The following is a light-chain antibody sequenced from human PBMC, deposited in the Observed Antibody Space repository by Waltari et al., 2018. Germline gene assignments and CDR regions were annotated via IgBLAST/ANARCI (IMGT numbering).Light chain of an antibody. CDR1: QSVGGN. CDR3: QQYHKWPPLT. J-gene: IGKJ4*01. V-gene: IGKV3-15*01. Sequence: EIEMTQSPATLSVSQGERATLPCRASQSVGGNLAWYQQKPGQAPRLLIHGASTRATGVPARFSGSGSGTEVALTISSLQSEDFAVYYCQQYHKWPPLTFGGGTKVEIK. CDR2: GAS.